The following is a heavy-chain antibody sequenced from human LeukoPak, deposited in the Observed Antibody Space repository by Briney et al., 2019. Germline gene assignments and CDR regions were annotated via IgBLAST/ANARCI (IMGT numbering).Heavy chain of an antibody. CDR1: GGSISSYY. Sequence: SETLSLTCTVSGGSISSYYWSWIRQPPGKGLEWIGSIYYSGSTYYNPSLKSRVTISVDTSKNQFSLKLSSVTAADTAVYYCARRRGTAFDYWGQGTLVTVSS. D-gene: IGHD1-1*01. J-gene: IGHJ4*02. CDR2: IYYSGST. CDR3: ARRRGTAFDY. V-gene: IGHV4-59*05.